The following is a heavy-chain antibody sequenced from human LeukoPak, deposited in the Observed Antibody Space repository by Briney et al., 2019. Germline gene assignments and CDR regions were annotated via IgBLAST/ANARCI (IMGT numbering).Heavy chain of an antibody. V-gene: IGHV4-34*01. J-gene: IGHJ3*02. D-gene: IGHD2-2*01. Sequence: PSETLSLTCAVYGGSFSGYYWSWIRQPPGKGLEWIGEINHSGSTNYNPSLKSRVTISVDTSKNQFSLKLSSVTAADTAVYYCARGRAVVPAATRDAFDIWGQGTMVTVSS. CDR2: INHSGST. CDR1: GGSFSGYY. CDR3: ARGRAVVPAATRDAFDI.